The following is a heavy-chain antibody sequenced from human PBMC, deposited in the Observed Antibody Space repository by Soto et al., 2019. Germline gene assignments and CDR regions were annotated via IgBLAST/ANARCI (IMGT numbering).Heavy chain of an antibody. CDR2: ISYTGSNH. V-gene: IGHV3-30*18. J-gene: IGHJ4*02. CDR3: AKDRAPMAAIMYFDY. CDR1: GFTFGGYG. D-gene: IGHD5-12*01. Sequence: QVQLVESGGDVVQPGTSLRLSCAASGFTFGGYGMHWVRQAPGKGLEWVAVISYTGSNHYYADSVKDRFTISRDNSKNTLYLQMNSLRAEDTAVYYCAKDRAPMAAIMYFDYWGQGTLVTVSS.